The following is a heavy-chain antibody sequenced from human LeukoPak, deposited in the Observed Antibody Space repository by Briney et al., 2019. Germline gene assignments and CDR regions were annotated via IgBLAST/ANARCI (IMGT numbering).Heavy chain of an antibody. Sequence: GASVKVSCRVSGYTVTELSMHWVRQAPGKGLEWMGGLDPEDGETIYAQKFQGRVTMTEDTSTDTAYMELSGLRSEDTAVYYCATDLRLQWLVGSFAPLDVWGKGTTVTVSS. D-gene: IGHD6-19*01. J-gene: IGHJ6*04. CDR2: LDPEDGET. V-gene: IGHV1-24*01. CDR1: GYTVTELS. CDR3: ATDLRLQWLVGSFAPLDV.